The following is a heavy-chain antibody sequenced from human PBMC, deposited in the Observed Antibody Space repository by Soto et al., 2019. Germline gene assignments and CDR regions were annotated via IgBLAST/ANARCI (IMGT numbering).Heavy chain of an antibody. V-gene: IGHV1-46*01. CDR1: GYTFTSYY. D-gene: IGHD3-9*01. CDR3: ARAERKSYGQIHDVLRYFDWLSDNWFDP. J-gene: IGHJ5*02. CDR2: INPSGGST. Sequence: QVQLVQSGAEVKKPGASVKVSCKASGYTFTSYYMHWVRQAPGQGLEWMGIINPSGGSTSYAQKFQGRVTMTRDTSTSTVYMELSSLRSEDTAVYYCARAERKSYGQIHDVLRYFDWLSDNWFDPWGQGTLVTVSS.